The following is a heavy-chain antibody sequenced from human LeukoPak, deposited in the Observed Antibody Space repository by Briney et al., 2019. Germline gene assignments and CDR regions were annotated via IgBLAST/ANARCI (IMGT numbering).Heavy chain of an antibody. V-gene: IGHV4-4*07. CDR1: GGSIPGYN. CDR2: IYSSGST. Sequence: PSETLSLTCSVSGGSIPGYNWSWIRQPAGKGLEWIGRIYSSGSTNYNPSLKSRVTMSVDTSKNQFSLRVTSVTAADTAVYFCVRDLGRFDSWGQGALVLVSS. J-gene: IGHJ5*01. CDR3: VRDLGRFDS.